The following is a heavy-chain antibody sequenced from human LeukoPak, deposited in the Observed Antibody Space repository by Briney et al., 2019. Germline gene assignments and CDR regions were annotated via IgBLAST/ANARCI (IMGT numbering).Heavy chain of an antibody. Sequence: ASVKVSCKASGYTFTSYSVHWVRQAPGQRLEWMGWINAGNGNTKYSQKFQGWVTMTRDTSISTAYMELSRLRSDDTAVYYCARGALVVVGPRGWFDPWGQGTLVTVSS. CDR3: ARGALVVVGPRGWFDP. CDR1: GYTFTSYS. D-gene: IGHD2-15*01. V-gene: IGHV1-3*01. CDR2: INAGNGNT. J-gene: IGHJ5*02.